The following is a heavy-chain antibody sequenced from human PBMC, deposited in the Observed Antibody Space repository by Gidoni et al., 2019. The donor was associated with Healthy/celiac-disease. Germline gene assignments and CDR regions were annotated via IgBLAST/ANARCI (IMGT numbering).Heavy chain of an antibody. CDR3: ARDLKSGPPGIVLMVYAIALDI. CDR1: GYSISSGAC. CDR2: SYHSGSY. V-gene: IGHV4-38-2*02. D-gene: IGHD2-8*01. J-gene: IGHJ3*02. Sequence: QVQLQESGPGLVKPSETQSRTGTVSGYSISSGACWGRIRQPPGKGLEWIGSSYHSGSYYYNPSLKSRVTISVDTSKNQFSLKLSSVTAADTAVYYCARDLKSGPPGIVLMVYAIALDIWGQGTMVTVSS.